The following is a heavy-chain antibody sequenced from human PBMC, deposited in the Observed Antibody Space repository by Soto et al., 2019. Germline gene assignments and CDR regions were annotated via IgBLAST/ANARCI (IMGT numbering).Heavy chain of an antibody. CDR2: IWYDGSNK. CDR1: GFTFSSYG. CDR3: SFGVVSDFDY. V-gene: IGHV3-33*01. Sequence: GRSLRLSCAASGFTFSSYGMHWVRQAPGKGLEWVAVIWYDGSNKYYADSVKGRFTISRDNSKNTLYLQMNSLRAEDTAVYYCSFGVVSDFDYWGQGTLVTVSS. D-gene: IGHD3-3*01. J-gene: IGHJ4*02.